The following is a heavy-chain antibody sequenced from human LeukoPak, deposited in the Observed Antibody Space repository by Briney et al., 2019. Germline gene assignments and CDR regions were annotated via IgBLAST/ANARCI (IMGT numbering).Heavy chain of an antibody. CDR1: GYSISRGYS. V-gene: IGHV4-38-2*01. Sequence: SETLSLTCAVSGYSISRGYSWGWIRQPPGKGLEGIGNMYHSESTHYNPSLKSRATIPPDTSRNQFSLKLTSVTASDTAVYYCARFDHVWETHGMDAFDLWGQGTMVTVSS. CDR2: MYHSEST. D-gene: IGHD3-16*01. J-gene: IGHJ3*01. CDR3: ARFDHVWETHGMDAFDL.